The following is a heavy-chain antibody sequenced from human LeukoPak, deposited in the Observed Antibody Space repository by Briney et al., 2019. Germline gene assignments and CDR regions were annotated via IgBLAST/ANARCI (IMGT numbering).Heavy chain of an antibody. V-gene: IGHV3-7*04. D-gene: IGHD5-18*01. CDR3: ARDRRYSYIDY. J-gene: IGHJ4*02. CDR2: IKQDGSEK. Sequence: PGGSLRLSCAASEFTLSNYWMNWVRQAPGKGLEWVANIKQDGSEKYYVDSVKGRFTISRDNAKNSLYLQMNSLRAEDTTVYYCARDRRYSYIDYWGQGTLVTVSS. CDR1: EFTLSNYW.